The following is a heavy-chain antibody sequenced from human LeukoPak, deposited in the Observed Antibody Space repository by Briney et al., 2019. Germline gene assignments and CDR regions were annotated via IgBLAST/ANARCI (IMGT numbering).Heavy chain of an antibody. Sequence: SETLSLTCIVYGDSISRYYWRWIRQPPGKGLEWIGYISYSGSTNYNPSLKSRVTISVDTSKNQFSLNLTSVTTADTAMYYCAIWSLHSSGWYFDYWGQGTLVTVSS. D-gene: IGHD6-19*01. V-gene: IGHV4-59*01. CDR2: ISYSGST. CDR1: GDSISRYY. J-gene: IGHJ4*02. CDR3: AIWSLHSSGWYFDY.